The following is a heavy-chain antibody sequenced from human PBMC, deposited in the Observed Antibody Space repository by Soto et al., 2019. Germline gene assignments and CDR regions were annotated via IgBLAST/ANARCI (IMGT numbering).Heavy chain of an antibody. CDR1: GFTFRSYA. Sequence: GGSLRLSCAASGFTFRSYASGWFGQAPGKGLECVSAISGGGETTYYADSVKGRFTISRDNSKNTLYLQMNSLRAEDTAVYYCAFNSGSGSYYFDYWGQGTLVTVSS. CDR3: AFNSGSGSYYFDY. J-gene: IGHJ4*02. D-gene: IGHD3-10*01. CDR2: ISGGGETT. V-gene: IGHV3-23*01.